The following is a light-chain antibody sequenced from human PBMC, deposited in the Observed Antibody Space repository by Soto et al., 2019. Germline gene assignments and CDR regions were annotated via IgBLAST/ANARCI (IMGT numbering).Light chain of an antibody. CDR2: DAS. J-gene: IGKJ1*01. CDR3: QQYNSYRT. CDR1: QSISSW. V-gene: IGKV1-5*01. Sequence: DIQMTQSPSTLSAYVGDRVTITCRASQSISSWLAWYQQKPGKAPKLLIYDASSLESGVPSRFSGSGSGTEFTLTISSLQPDDFATYYCQQYNSYRTFGQVTKVDIK.